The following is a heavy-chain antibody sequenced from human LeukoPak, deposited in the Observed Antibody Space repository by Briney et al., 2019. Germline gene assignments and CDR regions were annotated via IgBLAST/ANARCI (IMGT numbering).Heavy chain of an antibody. CDR1: GGSISSYY. J-gene: IGHJ4*02. CDR3: ARDSSGSYYFDY. V-gene: IGHV4-59*01. CDR2: IYYSGST. Sequence: SETLSLTCTVSGGSISSYYWSWIRQPPGKGLEWIGYIYYSGSTNYNPSLKSRVTISVDMSKNQFSLKLSSVTAADTAVYYCARDSSGSYYFDYWGQGTLVTVSS. D-gene: IGHD6-19*01.